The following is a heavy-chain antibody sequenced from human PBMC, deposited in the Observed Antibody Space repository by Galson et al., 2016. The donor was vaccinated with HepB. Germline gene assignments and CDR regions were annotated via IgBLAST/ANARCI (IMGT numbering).Heavy chain of an antibody. CDR3: ARSLIPPARRISYRYGMDV. CDR2: IDWDDDK. Sequence: PALVKPTQTLTLTCTFSGFSLNTGGMCVSWIRQPPGKALEWLALIDWDDDKFYSTSLKTRLTISKDTSKNQVFLTMTNLDPVDTATYYCARSLIPPARRISYRYGMDVWGQGTTVTVSS. V-gene: IGHV2-70*01. J-gene: IGHJ6*02. CDR1: GFSLNTGGMC. D-gene: IGHD3-3*02.